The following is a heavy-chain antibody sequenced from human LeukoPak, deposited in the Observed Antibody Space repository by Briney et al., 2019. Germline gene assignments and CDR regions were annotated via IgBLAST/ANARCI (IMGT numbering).Heavy chain of an antibody. CDR2: ISAYNGNT. V-gene: IGHV1-18*01. D-gene: IGHD3-10*01. J-gene: IGHJ4*02. CDR3: ARDVPDFYNYYGSGSLNY. Sequence: ASVKVSCKASGYTFTSYGISWVRQAPGQGLEWMGWISAYNGNTNYAQKLQGRVTMTTDTSTSTAYMELRSLRSDDTAVYYCARDVPDFYNYYGSGSLNYWGQGTLVTVSS. CDR1: GYTFTSYG.